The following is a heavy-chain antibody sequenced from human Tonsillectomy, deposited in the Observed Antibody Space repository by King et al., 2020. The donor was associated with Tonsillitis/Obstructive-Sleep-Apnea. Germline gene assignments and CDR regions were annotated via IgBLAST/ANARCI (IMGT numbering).Heavy chain of an antibody. J-gene: IGHJ4*02. CDR1: GYTFTNYY. CDR3: ARVAGHATCYFDY. CDR2: ITPSGGSA. D-gene: IGHD2-15*01. V-gene: IGHV1-46*01. Sequence: VQLVESGAEVKKPGASVRIACKTTGYTFTNYYIHWVRQAPGQGLEYMGMITPSGGSASYAQKFQSRVTMTRDTSTSTVYMEMSSLRSEDTAVYYCARVAGHATCYFDYWSQGSLVTVSS.